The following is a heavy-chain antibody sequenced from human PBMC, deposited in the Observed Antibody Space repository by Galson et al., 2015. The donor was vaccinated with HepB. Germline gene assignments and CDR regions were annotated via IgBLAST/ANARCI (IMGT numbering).Heavy chain of an antibody. J-gene: IGHJ4*02. Sequence: SLRLSCAASGFTFSSYAMSWVRQAPGKGLEWVSAISGSGGSTYYADSVKGRFTISRDNSKNTPYLQMNSLRAEDTAVYYCAKVPPYCGGDCPTGVDYWGQGTLVTVSS. CDR1: GFTFSSYA. V-gene: IGHV3-23*01. CDR3: AKVPPYCGGDCPTGVDY. D-gene: IGHD2-21*02. CDR2: ISGSGGST.